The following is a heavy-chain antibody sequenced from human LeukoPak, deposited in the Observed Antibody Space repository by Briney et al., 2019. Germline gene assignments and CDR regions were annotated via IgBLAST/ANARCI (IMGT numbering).Heavy chain of an antibody. J-gene: IGHJ3*02. CDR1: GFTFSDYY. CDR3: ARDKRWLQSDAFDI. D-gene: IGHD5-24*01. V-gene: IGHV3-11*01. CDR2: ISSSGSTI. Sequence: GGSLRLSCAASGFTFSDYYMSWVRQAPGKGLEWVSYISSSGSTIYYADSVKGRFTISRDNAKNSLYLQMNSLRAEDTAVYYCARDKRWLQSDAFDIWGQGTMVTVSS.